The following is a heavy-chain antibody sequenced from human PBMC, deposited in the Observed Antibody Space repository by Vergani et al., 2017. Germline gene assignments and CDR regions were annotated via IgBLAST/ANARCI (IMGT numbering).Heavy chain of an antibody. D-gene: IGHD6-13*01. J-gene: IGHJ4*02. CDR1: GFTFSSYS. CDR3: ASAKSSRNKEGFDY. Sequence: EVQLVESGGGLVKPGGSLRLSCAASGFTFSSYSMNWVRQAPGKGLEWVSSISSSSSYIYYADSVKGRFTISRDNAKNSLYLQMNSLRAEDTAVYYCASAKSSRNKEGFDYWGQGTLVTVSS. V-gene: IGHV3-21*01. CDR2: ISSSSSYI.